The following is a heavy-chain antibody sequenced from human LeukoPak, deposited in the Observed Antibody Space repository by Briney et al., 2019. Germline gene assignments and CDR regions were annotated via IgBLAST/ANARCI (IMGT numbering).Heavy chain of an antibody. Sequence: PSETLSLTCAVYGGSFSGYYWSWIRQPPGKGLEWIGEINHSGSTNYNPSLKSRVTISVDTSKNQFSLKLSSVTAADTAVYYCARHKRITMVRGVIQHRMSGNWFDPWGQGTLVTVSS. V-gene: IGHV4-34*01. CDR3: ARHKRITMVRGVIQHRMSGNWFDP. CDR2: INHSGST. J-gene: IGHJ5*02. CDR1: GGSFSGYY. D-gene: IGHD3-10*01.